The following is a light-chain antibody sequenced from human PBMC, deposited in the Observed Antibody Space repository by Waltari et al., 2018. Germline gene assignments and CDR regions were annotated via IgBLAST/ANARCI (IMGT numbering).Light chain of an antibody. V-gene: IGLV1-47*01. CDR3: AAWDDSLSGRYVV. Sequence: QSVLTQPPSASGTPGQRVTISCSGSSSHIGSNYVFCYQQLPGTAPKLLIYRNNQRPSGVPDRFSGSKSGTSASLAISGLRSEDEADYYCAAWDDSLSGRYVVFGGGTKLTVL. CDR1: SSHIGSNY. CDR2: RNN. J-gene: IGLJ2*01.